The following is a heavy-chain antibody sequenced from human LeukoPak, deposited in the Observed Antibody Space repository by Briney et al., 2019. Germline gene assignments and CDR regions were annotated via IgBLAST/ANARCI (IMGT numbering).Heavy chain of an antibody. J-gene: IGHJ4*02. V-gene: IGHV4-30-2*01. CDR3: AGTSVTLHF. D-gene: IGHD4-17*01. CDR2: IYHSGST. CDR1: GGSISSGGYY. Sequence: SETLSLACTVSGGSISSGGYYWSWIRQPPGKGLEWIGYIYHSGSTYYNPSLKSRVTISVDRSKNQFSLRLTSVTAADTAVYYCAGTSVTLHFWGQGALVTVSS.